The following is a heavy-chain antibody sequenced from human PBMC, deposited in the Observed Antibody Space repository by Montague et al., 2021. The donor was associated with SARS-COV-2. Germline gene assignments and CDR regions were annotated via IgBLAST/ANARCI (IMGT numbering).Heavy chain of an antibody. CDR3: AKGWDPSGWIAIYDS. CDR2: IYGDGSKT. CDR1: GFLFSNYA. V-gene: IGHV3-23*03. J-gene: IGHJ4*02. D-gene: IGHD6-19*01. Sequence: SLRLSCAASGFLFSNYAMNWVRQTPGKGLEWVSVIYGDGSKTYYADSVKGRFTISRDNSKNTLYLQMNSLRTEDTALYYCAKGWDPSGWIAIYDSWGQGT.